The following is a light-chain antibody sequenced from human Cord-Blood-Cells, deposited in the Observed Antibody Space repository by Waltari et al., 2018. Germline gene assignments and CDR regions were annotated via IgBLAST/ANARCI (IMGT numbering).Light chain of an antibody. CDR2: AAS. J-gene: IGKJ1*01. CDR3: QKYNSAPPT. Sequence: DIQMTQSPYSLSASVGDRVTITCRASQGISNYLAWYQQKPGKVPKLLIYAASTLQSGVPSRFSGSGSWTDFTLAISSLQPEDVATYYCQKYNSAPPTFGQGTKVEIK. CDR1: QGISNY. V-gene: IGKV1-27*01.